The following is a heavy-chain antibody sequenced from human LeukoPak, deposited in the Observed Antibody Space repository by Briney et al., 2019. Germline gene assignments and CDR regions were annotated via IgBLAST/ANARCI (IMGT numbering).Heavy chain of an antibody. V-gene: IGHV1-24*01. D-gene: IGHD5-12*01. CDR1: GYTLNDIS. CDR2: VDPDDGQR. Sequence: ASVKVSCKISGYTLNDISVHWVRQPPGKGLEWMGGVDPDDGQRVYAQRFQGRVTMTEDTSTNTAYMELSRLRSEDTAVYFCAAVSGHYPLLDAWGQGALVTVST. CDR3: AAVSGHYPLLDA. J-gene: IGHJ5*02.